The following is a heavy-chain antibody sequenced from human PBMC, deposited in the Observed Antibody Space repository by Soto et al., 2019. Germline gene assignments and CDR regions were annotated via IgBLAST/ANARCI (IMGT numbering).Heavy chain of an antibody. J-gene: IGHJ2*01. CDR1: GFTFSSYG. D-gene: IGHD4-17*01. Sequence: VQLVESGGGVVQPGRSLRRSCAASGFTFSSYGMHWVRQAPGKGLEWVAVISYDGSNKYYADSVKGRFTISRDNSKNTLYLQMNSLRAEDTAVYYCAKDPGDYTNWYFDLWGRGTLVTVSS. CDR2: ISYDGSNK. V-gene: IGHV3-30*18. CDR3: AKDPGDYTNWYFDL.